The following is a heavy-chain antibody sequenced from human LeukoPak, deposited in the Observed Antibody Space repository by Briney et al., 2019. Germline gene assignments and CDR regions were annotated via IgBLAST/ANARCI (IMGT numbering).Heavy chain of an antibody. D-gene: IGHD3-10*01. V-gene: IGHV3-7*01. CDR2: INEEGSET. CDR3: ARVHYYSSGINPWSWGPKPASYNHAMDV. CDR1: GYIFCRYS. Sequence: GGSLRLSCAASGYIFCRYSVTWVRQAPGKGRGWVSNINEEGSETYYVYSVKGRFTLSRDNGQSSMYLQMSSLRAEDTDVYYCARVHYYSSGINPWSWGPKPASYNHAMDVWGQGTTVTISS. J-gene: IGHJ6*02.